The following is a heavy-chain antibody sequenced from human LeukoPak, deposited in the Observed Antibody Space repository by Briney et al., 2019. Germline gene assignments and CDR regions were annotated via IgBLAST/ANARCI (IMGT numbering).Heavy chain of an antibody. CDR3: ARGPQTYYDILTGLSF. CDR2: INHSGST. Sequence: PSETLSLTCAVYGGSFSGYYWSWIRQPPGKGLEWIGEINHSGSTNYNPSLTSRVTISGDTSKKQLSLKLSSVTAADTAVYYCARGPQTYYDILTGLSFWGQGTLVTVSS. D-gene: IGHD3-9*01. J-gene: IGHJ4*02. CDR1: GGSFSGYY. V-gene: IGHV4-34*01.